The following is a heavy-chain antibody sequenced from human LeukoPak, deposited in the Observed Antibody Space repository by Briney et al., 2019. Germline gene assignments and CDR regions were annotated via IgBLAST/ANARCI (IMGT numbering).Heavy chain of an antibody. D-gene: IGHD3-10*01. Sequence: SQTLSLTCTVSGGSISSGGYYWSWIRQPPGKGLEWIGYIYHSGSTYYNTSLKSRVTISVDTSKTQFSLKMTSLTAADTAVYYCARLAMVRGLDIWGQGTMVIVSS. J-gene: IGHJ3*02. CDR3: ARLAMVRGLDI. CDR1: GGSISSGGYY. CDR2: IYHSGST. V-gene: IGHV4-30-2*01.